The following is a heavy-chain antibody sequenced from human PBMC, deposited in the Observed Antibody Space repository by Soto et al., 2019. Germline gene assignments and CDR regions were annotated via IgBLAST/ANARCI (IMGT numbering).Heavy chain of an antibody. J-gene: IGHJ5*02. Sequence: KESGPTLVNPTQTLTLTCTFSGFSLSTSGVGVGWIRQPPGKALEWLALIYWDDDKRYSPSLKSRLTITKDTSKNQVVLTMTNMDPVDTATYYCAHSRYCSSTSCPGVWFDPWGQGTLVTVSS. V-gene: IGHV2-5*02. D-gene: IGHD2-2*01. CDR3: AHSRYCSSTSCPGVWFDP. CDR2: IYWDDDK. CDR1: GFSLSTSGVG.